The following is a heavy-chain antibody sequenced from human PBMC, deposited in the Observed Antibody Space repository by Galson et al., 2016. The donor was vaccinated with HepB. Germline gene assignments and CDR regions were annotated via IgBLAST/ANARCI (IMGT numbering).Heavy chain of an antibody. CDR3: ACRTNGRFTH. CDR1: GFTFSISS. J-gene: IGHJ5*02. CDR2: ITSHSNYI. D-gene: IGHD1-26*01. Sequence: SLRLPCAASGFTFSISSMNWVRQAPGKGLEWVSSITSHSNYIYYADSAKGRLTISRDNAKNSLFRQMNSPRGEDTDVYYCACRTNGRFTHWGQGTLVTVSS. V-gene: IGHV3-21*04.